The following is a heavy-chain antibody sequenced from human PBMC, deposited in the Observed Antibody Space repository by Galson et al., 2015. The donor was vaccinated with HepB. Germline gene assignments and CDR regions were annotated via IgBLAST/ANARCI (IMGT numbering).Heavy chain of an antibody. V-gene: IGHV3-23*01. D-gene: IGHD3-10*01. CDR3: VGGRGGVISLFDY. J-gene: IGHJ4*02. CDR1: GFTFSSYA. Sequence: SLRLSCAASGFTFSSYAMSWVRQAPGKGLEWVSVISGSGGSTYYADSVKGRFTISRDNSKSTLYLQMNSLRAEDTAVYYCVGGRGGVISLFDYWGQGTLVTVSS. CDR2: ISGSGGST.